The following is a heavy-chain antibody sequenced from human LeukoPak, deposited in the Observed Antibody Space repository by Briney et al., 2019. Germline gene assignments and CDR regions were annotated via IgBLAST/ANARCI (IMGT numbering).Heavy chain of an antibody. J-gene: IGHJ4*02. CDR3: ARVSGGYSSGWFGY. V-gene: IGHV4-39*07. CDR2: IYYSGST. Sequence: SEALSLTCTVSGGSISSSSYYWGWIRQPPGKGLEWIGSIYYSGSTYYNPSHKSRVTISVDTSKNQFSLNLSSVTAADTAVYYCARVSGGYSSGWFGYWGQGTLVTVSS. D-gene: IGHD6-19*01. CDR1: GGSISSSSYY.